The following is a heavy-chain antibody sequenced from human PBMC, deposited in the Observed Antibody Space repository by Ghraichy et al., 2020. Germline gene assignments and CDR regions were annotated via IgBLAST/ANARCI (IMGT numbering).Heavy chain of an antibody. J-gene: IGHJ4*02. Sequence: ASVKVSCKASGYTFTNHGVNWVRQAPGQGLEWMGWISAYNGDTNYAQKLQGRVTMTTDTSTNTAYLELRSLRSDDTAVYCCARVSVVPAAKSDYCGQGTLVTVSS. D-gene: IGHD2-2*01. CDR3: ARVSVVPAAKSDY. CDR1: GYTFTNHG. V-gene: IGHV1-18*04. CDR2: ISAYNGDT.